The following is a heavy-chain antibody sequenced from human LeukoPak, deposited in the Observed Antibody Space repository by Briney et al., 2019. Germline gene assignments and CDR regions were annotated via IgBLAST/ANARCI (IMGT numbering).Heavy chain of an antibody. CDR2: INTDGSRT. J-gene: IGHJ6*03. CDR1: GFTFNSYW. Sequence: GGSLRLSCAASGFTFNSYWIHWVRQAPGKGLVWVSRINTDGSRTNYADSVKGRLAISRDDAKNTVHLQMYSLGAEDSAVYYCVRGASLAYYMDIWGKGTTVTVSS. D-gene: IGHD3-16*02. CDR3: VRGASLAYYMDI. V-gene: IGHV3-74*01.